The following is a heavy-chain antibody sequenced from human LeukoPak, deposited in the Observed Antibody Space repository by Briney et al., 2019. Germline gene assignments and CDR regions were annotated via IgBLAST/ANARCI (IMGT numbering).Heavy chain of an antibody. CDR2: INHSGST. CDR1: GGSFSGYY. Sequence: PSETLSLTCAVYGGSFSGYYWSWIRQPPGKGLEWIGEINHSGSTNYNPSLQSRVTISVDASKSQFSLKLNSVTAADTAVYYCARHVTSSSRFDPWGQGTLVIVSS. CDR3: ARHVTSSSRFDP. D-gene: IGHD6-13*01. J-gene: IGHJ5*02. V-gene: IGHV4-34*01.